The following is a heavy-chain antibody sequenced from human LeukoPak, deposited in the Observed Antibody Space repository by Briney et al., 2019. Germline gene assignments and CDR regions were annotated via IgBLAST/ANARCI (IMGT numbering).Heavy chain of an antibody. CDR3: ARIAVAGHFDY. V-gene: IGHV3-21*01. CDR2: ISSSSSYI. D-gene: IGHD6-19*01. J-gene: IGHJ4*02. CDR1: GFTFSSYS. Sequence: GGSLRLSCAASGFTFSSYSMNWARQAPGKGLEWVSSISSSSSYIYYADSVKGRFTISRDNAKNSLYLQMNSLRAEDPAVYYCARIAVAGHFDYWGQGTLVTVSS.